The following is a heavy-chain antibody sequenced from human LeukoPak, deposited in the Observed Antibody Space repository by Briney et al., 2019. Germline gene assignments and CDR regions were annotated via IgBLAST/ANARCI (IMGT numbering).Heavy chain of an antibody. CDR1: GYTLTELS. Sequence: ASVKVSCKVSGYTLTELSMHWVRQAPGKGLEWMGGFDPEDGETIYAQKFQGRVTMTEDTSTDTAYMELSSLRPEDTAVYYCATDRQQLVPEYFQHWGQGTLVTVSS. CDR3: ATDRQQLVPEYFQH. J-gene: IGHJ1*01. D-gene: IGHD6-13*01. CDR2: FDPEDGET. V-gene: IGHV1-24*01.